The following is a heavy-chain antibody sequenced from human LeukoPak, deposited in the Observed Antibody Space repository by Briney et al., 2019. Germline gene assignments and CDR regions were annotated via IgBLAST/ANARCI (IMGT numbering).Heavy chain of an antibody. Sequence: SETLSLTCTVTGDSMGTYYWSFIRRPAGKGLEWIGRIHTSGTTWYNASLQSRATILVDTSKNQFSLKLSSVTAADTAVYYCARRRAAAGPFDYWGQGTLVTVSS. D-gene: IGHD6-13*01. CDR3: ARRRAAAGPFDY. CDR2: IHTSGTT. V-gene: IGHV4-4*07. J-gene: IGHJ4*02. CDR1: GDSMGTYY.